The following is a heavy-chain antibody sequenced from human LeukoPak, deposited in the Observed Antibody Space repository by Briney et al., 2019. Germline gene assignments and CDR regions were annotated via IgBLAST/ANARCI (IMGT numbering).Heavy chain of an antibody. D-gene: IGHD5-12*01. CDR2: ISAYNGNT. Sequence: ASVKVSCKASGYTFTSYGISWVRQAPGQGLEWMGWISAYNGNTNYAQKFQGRVTMTRNTSISTAYMELSSLRSEDTAVYYCARGRVDIVATIIYYYYGMDVWGQGTTVTVSS. CDR1: GYTFTSYG. J-gene: IGHJ6*02. CDR3: ARGRVDIVATIIYYYYGMDV. V-gene: IGHV1-18*01.